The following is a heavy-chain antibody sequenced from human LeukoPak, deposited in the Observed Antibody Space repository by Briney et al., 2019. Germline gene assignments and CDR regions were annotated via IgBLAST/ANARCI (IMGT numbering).Heavy chain of an antibody. Sequence: GGSLRLSCAASGFTFSSYGMHWVRQAPGKGLEWVAVISYDGSNKYYADSVKGRFTISRDNSKNTLYLQMNSLRAEDTAVYYCVDLESPVFDYWGQGTLVTVSS. CDR1: GFTFSSYG. CDR3: VDLESPVFDY. CDR2: ISYDGSNK. D-gene: IGHD5-24*01. J-gene: IGHJ4*02. V-gene: IGHV3-30*03.